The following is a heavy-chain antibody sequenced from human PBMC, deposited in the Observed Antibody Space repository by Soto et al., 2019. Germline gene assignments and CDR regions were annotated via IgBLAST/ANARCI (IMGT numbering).Heavy chain of an antibody. CDR3: ARLKGSGYDRRPPVVYYYYYMDV. CDR2: ISSSSSYI. J-gene: IGHJ6*03. Sequence: GRSLRLSCAASGFTFSSYSMNWVRQAPGKGLEWVSSISSSSSYIYYADSVKGRFTISRDNAKNSLYLQMHSLRAEDTAVYYCARLKGSGYDRRPPVVYYYYYMDVWGKGTTVTVSS. V-gene: IGHV3-21*01. CDR1: GFTFSSYS. D-gene: IGHD3-3*01.